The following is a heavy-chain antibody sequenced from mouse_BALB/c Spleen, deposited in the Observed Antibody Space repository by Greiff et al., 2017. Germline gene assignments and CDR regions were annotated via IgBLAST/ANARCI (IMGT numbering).Heavy chain of an antibody. Sequence: VQLQQSGGGLVQPGGSRKLSCAASGFTFSSFGMHWVRQAPEKGLEWVAYISSGSSTIYYADTVKGRFTISIDNPKNTRFLQMTSLRSEDTAMVYCARSMSTTRNCAMDVWGEGTSVTVSS. D-gene: IGHD2-4*01. CDR2: ISSGSSTI. CDR1: GFTFSSFG. CDR3: ARSMSTTRNCAMDV. J-gene: IGHJ4*01. V-gene: IGHV5-17*02.